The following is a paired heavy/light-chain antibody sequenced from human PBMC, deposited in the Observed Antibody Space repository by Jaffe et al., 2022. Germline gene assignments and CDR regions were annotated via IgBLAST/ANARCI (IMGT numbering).Heavy chain of an antibody. D-gene: IGHD5-12*01. CDR1: GYSFTTYF. CDR2: INPSGGGT. CDR3: ARATNSRGYLDY. J-gene: IGHJ4*02. V-gene: IGHV1-46*01. Sequence: QVQLVQSQSEMKKPGASLNISCKASGYSFTTYFIHWVRQAPGQGLEWMGIINPSGGGTSYSQKFQGRVTMTRDTSTNTLYMELTALTSDDTAVYYCARATNSRGYLDYWGQGTLVTVSS.
Light chain of an antibody. CDR1: QSINSVY. Sequence: EIVLTQSPGTLSLSPGERATLSCRASQSINSVYVAWYQQKPGQAPRLLIYGASNRATGIPDRMSGSGSGTDFTLTIDKLAPEDFAVYYCQQSGSLPQTFGQGTKVEIK. CDR3: QQSGSLPQT. CDR2: GAS. J-gene: IGKJ1*01. V-gene: IGKV3-20*01.